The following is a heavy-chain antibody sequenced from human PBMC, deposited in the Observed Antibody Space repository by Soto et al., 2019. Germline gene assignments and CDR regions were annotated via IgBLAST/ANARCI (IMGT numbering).Heavy chain of an antibody. Sequence: EVQMVQSGGDLVKPGGSLRLSCVASGLMFRSAWMNWVRQAPGKGLEWVARIKSKGDGGARDYAIPVKGSFSTSRDDSKNTVYPQTDGLRAEDTAVYYCVEPWTDFWGQGTLVTVSS. CDR3: VEPWTDF. J-gene: IGHJ4*02. V-gene: IGHV3-15*01. CDR2: IKSKGDGGAR. CDR1: GLMFRSAW. D-gene: IGHD3-3*01.